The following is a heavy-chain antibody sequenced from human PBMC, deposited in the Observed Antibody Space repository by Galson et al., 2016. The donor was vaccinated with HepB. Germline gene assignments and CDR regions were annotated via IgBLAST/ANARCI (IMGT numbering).Heavy chain of an antibody. V-gene: IGHV3-33*06. CDR3: AKEGTIFGAVPYGMDV. D-gene: IGHD3-3*01. CDR2: IWYDGSNE. Sequence: SLRLSCAASGFTFSSYGMHWVRQAPGKGLEWVAVIWYDGSNEHYADSVKGRFTISRDNSKSTLYLQMNSLRAEDTAVYYCAKEGTIFGAVPYGMDVWGQGTTVTVSS. J-gene: IGHJ6*02. CDR1: GFTFSSYG.